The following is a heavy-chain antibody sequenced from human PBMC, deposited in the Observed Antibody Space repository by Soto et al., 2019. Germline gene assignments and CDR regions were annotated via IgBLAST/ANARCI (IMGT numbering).Heavy chain of an antibody. CDR1: GGTFSSYA. D-gene: IGHD5-12*01. CDR3: ATDQHSGYVIKLLYFYNILV. J-gene: IGHJ6*02. Sequence: QVQLVQSGAEVKKPGSSVKVSCKASGGTFSSYAISWVRQAPGQGLEWMGGIIPIFGTANYAQKFQGRVKITADESTSTAYMELSSLSSEDTAVYYSATDQHSGYVIKLLYFYNILVWGQGTTVIVSS. V-gene: IGHV1-69*12. CDR2: IIPIFGTA.